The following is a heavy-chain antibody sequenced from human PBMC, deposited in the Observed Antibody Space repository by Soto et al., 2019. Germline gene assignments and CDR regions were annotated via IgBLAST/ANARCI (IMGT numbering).Heavy chain of an antibody. CDR3: ARATMGRGVTNLYYYGMDV. J-gene: IGHJ6*02. CDR1: GGSISSYY. CDR2: IYYSGST. Sequence: PSETLSLTCTVSGGSISSYYWSWIRQPPGKGLEWIGYIYYSGSTNYNPSLKSRVTISVDTSKNQFSLKLSSVTAADTAVYYCARATMGRGVTNLYYYGMDVWGQGTKVTVSS. V-gene: IGHV4-59*01. D-gene: IGHD3-10*01.